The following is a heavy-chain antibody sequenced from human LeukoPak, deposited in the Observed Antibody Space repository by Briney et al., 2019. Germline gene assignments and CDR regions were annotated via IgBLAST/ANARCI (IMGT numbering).Heavy chain of an antibody. CDR2: INPNSGGT. Sequence: ASVKVSCKGSGYTFTGYYMHRVRQAPGQGLEWMGWINPNSGGTNYAQKFQGRVTMTRDTSISTAYMELSRLRSDDTAVYYCAWYYYDSSGYYEGSAVWGQGTLVTVSS. J-gene: IGHJ4*02. CDR3: AWYYYDSSGYYEGSAV. CDR1: GYTFTGYY. D-gene: IGHD3-22*01. V-gene: IGHV1-2*02.